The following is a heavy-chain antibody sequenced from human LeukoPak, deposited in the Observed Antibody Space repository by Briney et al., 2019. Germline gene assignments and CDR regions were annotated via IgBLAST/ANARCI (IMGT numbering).Heavy chain of an antibody. V-gene: IGHV3-21*01. J-gene: IGHJ6*03. CDR2: ISSSSSYR. CDR3: ARDPVVAAYYYYYMDV. Sequence: GGSLRLSCAASGFTFSGYSMNWVRQAPGKGLEWVSSISSSSSYRYYADSVKGRFTISRDNAKNSLYLQMNSLRAEDTAVYYCARDPVVAAYYYYYMDVWGKGTTVTVSS. CDR1: GFTFSGYS. D-gene: IGHD2-15*01.